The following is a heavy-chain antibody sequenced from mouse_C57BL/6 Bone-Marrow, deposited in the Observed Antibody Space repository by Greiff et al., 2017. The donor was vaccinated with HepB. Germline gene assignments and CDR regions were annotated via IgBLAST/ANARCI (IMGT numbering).Heavy chain of an antibody. CDR2: INPYNGGT. D-gene: IGHD2-2*01. J-gene: IGHJ2*01. Sequence: EVQLQQSGPVLVKPGASVKMSCKASGYTFTDYYMNWVKQSHGKSLEWIGVINPYNGGTSYNQKFKGKATLTVDKPSSTAYMELNSLTSEDSAVYYCAREGWLRPFDYWGQGTTFTVSS. V-gene: IGHV1-19*01. CDR1: GYTFTDYY. CDR3: AREGWLRPFDY.